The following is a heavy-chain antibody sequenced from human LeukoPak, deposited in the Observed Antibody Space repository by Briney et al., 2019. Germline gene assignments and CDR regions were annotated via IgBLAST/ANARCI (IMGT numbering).Heavy chain of an antibody. D-gene: IGHD3-10*01. CDR3: ARDNSRRVWFGESTGGY. Sequence: PGRSLRLSCAASGFTFSSYAMHWVRQAPGKGLEWVAVISYDGSNKYYADSVKGRFTISRDNSKNTLYLQMNSLRAEDTAVYYCARDNSRRVWFGESTGGYWGQGTLVTVSS. CDR2: ISYDGSNK. J-gene: IGHJ4*02. CDR1: GFTFSSYA. V-gene: IGHV3-30-3*01.